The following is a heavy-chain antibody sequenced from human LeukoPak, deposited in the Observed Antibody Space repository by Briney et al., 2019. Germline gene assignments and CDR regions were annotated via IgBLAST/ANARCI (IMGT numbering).Heavy chain of an antibody. V-gene: IGHV4-39*01. J-gene: IGHJ5*02. Sequence: TDTLSLTCTVSGVSMSSSPYYWGWIRQPPGKGLEWIVTVYDSGNTNYNPSLRSRLTISVDTSRNQFSLKLSSVTAADTAVYYCARHDCDSSRCSVNWFDPWGQGTLVTV. CDR1: GVSMSSSPYY. D-gene: IGHD2/OR15-2a*01. CDR3: ARHDCDSSRCSVNWFDP. CDR2: VYDSGNT.